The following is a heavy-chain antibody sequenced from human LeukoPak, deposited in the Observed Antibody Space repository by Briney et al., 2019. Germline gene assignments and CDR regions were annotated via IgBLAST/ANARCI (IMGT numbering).Heavy chain of an antibody. V-gene: IGHV3-9*01. J-gene: IGHJ4*02. CDR3: AKDWALDPLYYFDY. CDR1: GFTFDDYA. CDR2: ISWNSGSI. Sequence: GGSLRLSCAASGFTFDDYAMHWVRQAPGKGLEWVSGISWNSGSIGYADSVKGRFTISRDNAKNSLYLQMNSLRAEDTALYYCAKDWALDPLYYFDYWGQGTLVTVSS. D-gene: IGHD3/OR15-3a*01.